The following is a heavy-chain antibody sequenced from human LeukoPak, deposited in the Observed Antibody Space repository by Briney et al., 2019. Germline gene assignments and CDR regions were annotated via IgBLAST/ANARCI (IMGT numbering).Heavy chain of an antibody. J-gene: IGHJ6*03. CDR1: GYTFTSNG. Sequence: ASVKVSCKASGYTFTSNGISWVRQAPGQGLEWMGWISAYNGNTNYAQKLQGRVTMTTDTSTSTAYMELRSLRSDDTAVYYCARDGHIVATIGEYYYYYYYMDVWGKGTTVTVSS. CDR2: ISAYNGNT. V-gene: IGHV1-18*01. CDR3: ARDGHIVATIGEYYYYYYYMDV. D-gene: IGHD5-12*01.